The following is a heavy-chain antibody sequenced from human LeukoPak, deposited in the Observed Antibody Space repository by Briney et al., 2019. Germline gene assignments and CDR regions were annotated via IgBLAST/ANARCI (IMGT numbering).Heavy chain of an antibody. D-gene: IGHD3-10*01. CDR3: ARDLDYYGSGSFFNI. J-gene: IGHJ3*02. CDR2: INPNSGGT. CDR1: GYTFTGYY. Sequence: ASVKVSCKASGYTFTGYYMHWVRQAPGQGLEWMGWINPNSGGTNYAQKFQGRVTMTRDTSITTAYMELSRLRSDDTAVYFCARDLDYYGSGSFFNIWGQGTMVSVSS. V-gene: IGHV1-2*02.